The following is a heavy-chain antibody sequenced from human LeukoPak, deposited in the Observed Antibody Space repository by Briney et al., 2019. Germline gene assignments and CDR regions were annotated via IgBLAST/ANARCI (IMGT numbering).Heavy chain of an antibody. D-gene: IGHD6-19*01. CDR3: ARGLTPEYRAEMVPGTFDY. CDR2: ISGSGGST. J-gene: IGHJ4*02. CDR1: GFTFSSYA. Sequence: PGGSLRLSCAASGFTFSSYAMSWVRQAPGKWLEWVTPISGSGGSTYYADSVKGRFTISRDNSKNTLYLQMSSLRAEDTAVYYWARGLTPEYRAEMVPGTFDYWGQGTLVTVSS. V-gene: IGHV3-23*01.